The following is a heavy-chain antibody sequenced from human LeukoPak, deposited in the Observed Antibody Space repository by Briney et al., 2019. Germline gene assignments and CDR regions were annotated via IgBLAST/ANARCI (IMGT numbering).Heavy chain of an antibody. Sequence: PGGSPRLSCAASGFTVSSNFMSWVRQAPGKGLEWVSVIYSGGDTYYADSVKGRFTISRDSSKNTLYLQMNSLRAEDTAVYYCARDIGGIFDSWGQGTLVTVSS. V-gene: IGHV3-53*01. CDR2: IYSGGDT. J-gene: IGHJ4*02. D-gene: IGHD1-26*01. CDR1: GFTVSSNF. CDR3: ARDIGGIFDS.